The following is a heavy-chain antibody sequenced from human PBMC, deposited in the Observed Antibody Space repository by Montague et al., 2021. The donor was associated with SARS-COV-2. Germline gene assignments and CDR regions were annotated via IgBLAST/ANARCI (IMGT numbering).Heavy chain of an antibody. CDR1: GFTFSSYA. Sequence: SLRLSCAASGFTFSSYAMHWVRQAPGKGLEWVAVISYDGSNKYYADSVKGRFTISRDNSKNTLYLQMNSLRAEDTAVYYYASEMIAVAGTAPFDHWGQGILVTVSS. CDR3: ASEMIAVAGTAPFDH. D-gene: IGHD6-19*01. J-gene: IGHJ4*02. V-gene: IGHV3-30-3*01. CDR2: ISYDGSNK.